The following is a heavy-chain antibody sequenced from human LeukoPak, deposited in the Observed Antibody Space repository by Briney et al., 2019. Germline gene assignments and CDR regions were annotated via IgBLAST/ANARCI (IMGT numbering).Heavy chain of an antibody. Sequence: PGGSLRLSCAASGFTVSSNYMSWVRQAPGKGLEWVSVIYSGGSTYYADSVKGRFTISRDNSKNTLYLQMNSLRAEDTAVYYCARALKAYDSSGYNDAFDIWGQGTMVTVSS. J-gene: IGHJ3*02. CDR3: ARALKAYDSSGYNDAFDI. CDR2: IYSGGST. CDR1: GFTVSSNY. D-gene: IGHD3-22*01. V-gene: IGHV3-53*01.